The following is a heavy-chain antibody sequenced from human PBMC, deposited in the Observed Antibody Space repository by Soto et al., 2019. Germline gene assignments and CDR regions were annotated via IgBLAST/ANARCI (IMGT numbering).Heavy chain of an antibody. D-gene: IGHD3-22*01. CDR1: GGSISSSSYC. CDR3: ARHLSNYNDSRRQYYFDY. J-gene: IGHJ4*02. V-gene: IGHV4-39*01. Sequence: PSETLSLTCTVSGGSISSSSYCWGWIRQPPGKGLEWIGSIYYSGSTYYNPSLKSRVTISVDTSKNQFSLKLSSVTAADTAVYYCARHLSNYNDSRRQYYFDYWGQGTLVTVSS. CDR2: IYYSGST.